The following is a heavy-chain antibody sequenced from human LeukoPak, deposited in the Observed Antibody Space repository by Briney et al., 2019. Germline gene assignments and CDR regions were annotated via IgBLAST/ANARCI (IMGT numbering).Heavy chain of an antibody. CDR2: IYHSGST. D-gene: IGHD5-24*01. CDR1: GGSITSDY. Sequence: PSETLSLTCSVSGGSITSDYWNWIRQPPGKGMEWIGYIYHSGSTNYNTSFKSRVTISIDKSKKQFSLKLISVTAADTAIYYCARVGGMTTINNAAFDIWGQGTMVTVSS. J-gene: IGHJ3*02. V-gene: IGHV4-59*01. CDR3: ARVGGMTTINNAAFDI.